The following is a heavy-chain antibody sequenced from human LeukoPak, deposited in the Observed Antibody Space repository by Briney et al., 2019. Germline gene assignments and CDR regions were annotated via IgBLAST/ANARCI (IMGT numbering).Heavy chain of an antibody. J-gene: IGHJ4*02. V-gene: IGHV1-46*01. CDR2: INPSGGST. CDR1: GYTFTSYY. CDR3: ARGKNDILTGYYSEQHYFDY. D-gene: IGHD3-9*01. Sequence: ASVKVSCKASGYTFTSYYMHWVRQAPGQGLEWMGIINPSGGSTSYAQKFQGRVTMTRDTSTSTVYMELSSLRSEDTAVYYCARGKNDILTGYYSEQHYFDYWGQGTLVTVSS.